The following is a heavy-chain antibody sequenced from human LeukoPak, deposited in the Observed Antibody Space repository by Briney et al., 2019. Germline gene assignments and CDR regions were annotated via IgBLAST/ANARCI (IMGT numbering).Heavy chain of an antibody. CDR2: ISGSGSST. D-gene: IGHD5-12*01. Sequence: GGSLRLSCAASGFTFSTYAMSWVRQAPGKGLEWVSVISGSGSSTYYADSVKGRFTISRDNSKNTLYLQMNSLRAEDTAVYYCATVATIPYFQHWGQGTLVTVSS. CDR1: GFTFSTYA. J-gene: IGHJ1*01. V-gene: IGHV3-23*01. CDR3: ATVATIPYFQH.